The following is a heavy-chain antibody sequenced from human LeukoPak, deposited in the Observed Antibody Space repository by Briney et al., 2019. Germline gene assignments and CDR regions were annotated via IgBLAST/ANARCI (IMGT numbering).Heavy chain of an antibody. D-gene: IGHD6-6*01. CDR1: GFTFSSSA. CDR2: ISASGGST. Sequence: TGGSLRLSCAASGFTFSSSAMSWVRQVPGKGLEWVSGISASGGSTYYADSVRGRFTISRDNAQNSLYLQMNSLRAEDTAVYYCARVYSSTSGKNAFDIWGQGTMVTVSS. V-gene: IGHV3-23*01. CDR3: ARVYSSTSGKNAFDI. J-gene: IGHJ3*02.